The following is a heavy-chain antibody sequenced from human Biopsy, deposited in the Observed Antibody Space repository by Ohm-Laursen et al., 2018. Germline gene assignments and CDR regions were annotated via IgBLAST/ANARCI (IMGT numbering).Heavy chain of an antibody. CDR1: GFIFSHAW. D-gene: IGHD6-6*01. CDR2: IKSKIDGWTA. Sequence: GSLRLSCLPSGFIFSHAWLCWVGQARGWGLAWVGRIKSKIDGWTADYAAPVKGRISISRDDSKNTLYLQMNELKTEDTALYECASLVPTWGQGTMVTVSS. J-gene: IGHJ3*01. V-gene: IGHV3-15*01. CDR3: ASLVPT.